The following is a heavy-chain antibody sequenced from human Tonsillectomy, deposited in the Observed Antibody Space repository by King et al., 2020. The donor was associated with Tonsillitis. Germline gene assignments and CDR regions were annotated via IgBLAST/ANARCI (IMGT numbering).Heavy chain of an antibody. CDR2: ITGGGGDT. V-gene: IGHV3-23*04. Sequence: VQLVESGGGLVQPGGSLRLSCAASGFRFDWFAMSWVRQAPGRGLEWGSAITGGGGDTYYADSVKGRLTISRDNSKNTLFLEMNSLRAEDTAVYYCAKFSGQNYEDYNFDYWGQGPRVPVSS. J-gene: IGHJ4*02. CDR3: AKFSGQNYEDYNFDY. D-gene: IGHD3-3*01. CDR1: GFRFDWFA.